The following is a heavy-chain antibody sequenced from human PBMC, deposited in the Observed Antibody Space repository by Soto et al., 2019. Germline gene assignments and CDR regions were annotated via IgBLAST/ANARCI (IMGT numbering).Heavy chain of an antibody. CDR2: LSGGTNTYT. CDR3: TKDSGYDSTD. V-gene: IGHV3-23*01. J-gene: IGHJ4*02. CDR1: GFTFGTSG. D-gene: IGHD3-9*01. Sequence: EVQLLESGGGFIQPGGSLRLSCVASGFTFGTSGMSWVRQAPGKGLEWISGLSGGTNTYTKYADSVKGRFTISRDNSKSTLYLQMHSLRVEDTALYYCTKDSGYDSTDWGLGTLVTVSS.